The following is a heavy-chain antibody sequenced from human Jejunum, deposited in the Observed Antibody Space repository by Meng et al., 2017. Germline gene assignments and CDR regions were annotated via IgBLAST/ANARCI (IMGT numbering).Heavy chain of an antibody. CDR3: ARESYLDY. V-gene: IGHV7-4-1*02. CDR2: INTNTGTP. J-gene: IGHJ4*02. Sequence: QVQREQSGSELKKPGASVQISCKASGYTFTKYGLHWVRQAPGQGLEWMGWINTNTGTPKYAQAFTGRFVFSLDTSVTTAYLQISSLKAEDTAVYFCARESYLDYWGQGTLVTVSS. CDR1: GYTFTKYG.